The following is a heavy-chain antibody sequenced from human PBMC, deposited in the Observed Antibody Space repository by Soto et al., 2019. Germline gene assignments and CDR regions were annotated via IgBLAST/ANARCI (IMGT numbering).Heavy chain of an antibody. CDR1: GFTFSSYG. V-gene: IGHV3-30*03. CDR2: ISYDGSNN. CDR3: AIDRTVAGSGLLDAS. D-gene: IGHD1-26*01. Sequence: QVQLVESGGGVVQPGRSLRLSCAASGFTFSSYGMHWVRQAPGKGLEWVALISYDGSNNYYADSVKGRFTISRDNSKNALYRQMSGLRAEDTAVYFCAIDRTVAGSGLLDASWGQGTLVTVSS. J-gene: IGHJ4*02.